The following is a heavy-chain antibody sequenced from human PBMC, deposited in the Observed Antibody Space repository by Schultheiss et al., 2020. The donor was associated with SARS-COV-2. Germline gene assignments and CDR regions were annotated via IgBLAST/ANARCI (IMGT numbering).Heavy chain of an antibody. CDR1: GGSFSGYY. D-gene: IGHD6-13*01. CDR3: ARHLAAAGPSFDY. V-gene: IGHV4-34*01. CDR2: INHSGST. J-gene: IGHJ4*02. Sequence: SETLSLTCAVYGGSFSGYYWSWIRQPPGKGLEWIGEINHSGSTNYNPSLKSRVTISVDTSKNQFSLKLSSVTAADTAVYYCARHLAAAGPSFDYWGQGTLVTVSS.